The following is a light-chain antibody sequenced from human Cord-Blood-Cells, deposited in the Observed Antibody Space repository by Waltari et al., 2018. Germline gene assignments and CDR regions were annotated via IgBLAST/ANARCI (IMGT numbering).Light chain of an antibody. CDR1: SSDVGGSNY. Sequence: QSALTQPRSVSGSPGQSVTISCTGTSSDVGGSNYVSWYQQHPGKAPKLMICDVSKRPSGVPDRFSGSKSGNAASLTISGLQAGDEADYYCCSYAGSVVFGGGTKLTVL. CDR2: DVS. CDR3: CSYAGSVV. J-gene: IGLJ2*01. V-gene: IGLV2-11*01.